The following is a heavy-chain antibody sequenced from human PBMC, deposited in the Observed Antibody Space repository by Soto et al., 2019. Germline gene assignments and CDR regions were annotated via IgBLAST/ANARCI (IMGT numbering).Heavy chain of an antibody. CDR2: IWYDGSNK. Sequence: QVQLVESGGGVVQPGRSLRLSCAASGFTFSSYAMHWVRQAPGKGLEWVAVIWYDGSNKYYADSVKGRFTISRDNSKNTLNLQMYSLITEDTAVYYCVRGDECSSTSCRPLAYYYYCMDVWGQGTTVTVSS. CDR3: VRGDECSSTSCRPLAYYYYCMDV. V-gene: IGHV3-30-3*01. J-gene: IGHJ6*02. D-gene: IGHD2-2*01. CDR1: GFTFSSYA.